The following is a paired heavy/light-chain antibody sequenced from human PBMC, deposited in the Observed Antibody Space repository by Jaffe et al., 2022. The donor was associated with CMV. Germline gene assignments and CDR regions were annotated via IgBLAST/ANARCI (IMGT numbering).Heavy chain of an antibody. D-gene: IGHD2-2*02. V-gene: IGHV3-30*18. J-gene: IGHJ6*02. CDR1: GFPFSDYG. Sequence: QMQVVESGGGVVQPGRSLRLSCVASGFPFSDYGIHWVRQAPGKGLEWVTVISYDGSIRYYADSVKGRFTISRDNSKNMVYLQMNGLRPEDTAIYYCAKEAISEESSAWFSQIYYDMDVWGRGTTVTVSS. CDR3: AKEAISEESSAWFSQIYYDMDV. CDR2: ISYDGSIR.
Light chain of an antibody. Sequence: DIQMTQSPSAMSASVGDRVTITCRASQDISNFLVWFQQKPGKAPRRLIYAASNLQTGVPSRFSGSGSGTEFTLTITNLQPEDFATYYCLQDKSYPWTFGQGTKVEIK. V-gene: IGKV1-17*03. CDR3: LQDKSYPWT. J-gene: IGKJ1*01. CDR1: QDISNF. CDR2: AAS.